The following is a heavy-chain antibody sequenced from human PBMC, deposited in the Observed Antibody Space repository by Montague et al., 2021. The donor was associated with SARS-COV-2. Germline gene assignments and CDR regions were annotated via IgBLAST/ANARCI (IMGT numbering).Heavy chain of an antibody. CDR2: IDWDDDK. J-gene: IGHJ4*02. V-gene: IGHV2-70*11. D-gene: IGHD3-10*01. Sequence: PALVKPTQTLTLTCTFSGFSLSTSGMCVSWIRQPPGKALEWLARIDWDDDKYYSTSLKTRLTISKDTSKNQVVLTMTNMDPVDTATYYCARIYYGSGSSPPDYWGQGTRVTVSS. CDR1: GFSLSTSGMC. CDR3: ARIYYGSGSSPPDY.